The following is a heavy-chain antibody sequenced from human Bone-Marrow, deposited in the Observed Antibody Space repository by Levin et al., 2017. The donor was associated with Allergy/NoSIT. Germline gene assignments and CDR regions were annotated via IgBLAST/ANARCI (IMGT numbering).Heavy chain of an antibody. V-gene: IGHV1-46*01. Sequence: GESLKISCKASGYTFSSHHLNWLRQAPGQGLEWMGTINPSGGATSHARKFQGRVTMTTDTSTSTGYMELSGLRSEDTAIYYCARTKYSSSADWFDPWGQGTRVTVSS. J-gene: IGHJ5*02. CDR1: GYTFSSHH. CDR2: INPSGGAT. D-gene: IGHD6-6*01. CDR3: ARTKYSSSADWFDP.